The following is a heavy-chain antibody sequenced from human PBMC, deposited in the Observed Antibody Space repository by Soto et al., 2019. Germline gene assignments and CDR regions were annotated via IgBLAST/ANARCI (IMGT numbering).Heavy chain of an antibody. CDR1: GFTFSNYC. Sequence: EVQLVESGGGLVQPGWSLRLSCAASGFTFSNYCMHWVRQAPGKGLVWVSRISSDETSTSYADSMKGRITISRDNAKHTLYLQMDSLRVEDTAVYYCERGPDIVSVPAGTPLDYWGQGTLVTVSS. V-gene: IGHV3-74*01. D-gene: IGHD2-2*01. J-gene: IGHJ4*02. CDR2: ISSDETST. CDR3: ERGPDIVSVPAGTPLDY.